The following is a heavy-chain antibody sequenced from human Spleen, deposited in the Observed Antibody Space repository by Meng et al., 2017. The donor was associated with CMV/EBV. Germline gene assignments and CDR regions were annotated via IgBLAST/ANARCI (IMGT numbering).Heavy chain of an antibody. J-gene: IGHJ6*02. CDR3: ARGTTRTGYYDMDV. D-gene: IGHD1-1*01. Sequence: ASVKVSCKASGYTFTGYYMHWVRQAPGQGLEWMGWINPDSGGTSYAQKFQGRVTMTRDTSISAAYMELSRLRSDDTAVYYCARGTTRTGYYDMDVWGQGTTVTVSS. CDR2: INPDSGGT. CDR1: GYTFTGYY. V-gene: IGHV1-2*02.